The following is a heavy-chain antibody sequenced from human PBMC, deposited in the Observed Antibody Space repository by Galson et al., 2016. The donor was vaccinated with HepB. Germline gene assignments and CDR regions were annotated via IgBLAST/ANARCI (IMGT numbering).Heavy chain of an antibody. Sequence: SLRLSCAASGFAFSSHWMHWVRQALGTGLVWVSRINSDGTISNYAASAKGRFTISRDNAKHTLYLQMNSLRAEDTAVYFCVRDHSVVPTTAYNWFDPWGRGTLVTVSS. D-gene: IGHD4-23*01. CDR1: GFAFSSHW. J-gene: IGHJ5*02. V-gene: IGHV3-74*01. CDR2: INSDGTIS. CDR3: VRDHSVVPTTAYNWFDP.